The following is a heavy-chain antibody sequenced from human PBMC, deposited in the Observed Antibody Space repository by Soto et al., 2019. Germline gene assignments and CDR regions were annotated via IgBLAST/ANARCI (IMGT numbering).Heavy chain of an antibody. CDR3: ARGSAVGGNWFDS. D-gene: IGHD3-16*01. V-gene: IGHV1-2*02. Sequence: ASVKVSCKASGYSFTAYYIHWVRQAPGQGLECMGWIKPHSGDTGYTQKFQGRVTMTRDTSISTAYMELSSLRYDDTAMYYCARGSAVGGNWFDSWGQGTLVT. CDR2: IKPHSGDT. CDR1: GYSFTAYY. J-gene: IGHJ5*01.